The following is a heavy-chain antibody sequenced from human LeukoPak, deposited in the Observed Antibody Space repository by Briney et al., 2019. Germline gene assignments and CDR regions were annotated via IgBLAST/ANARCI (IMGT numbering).Heavy chain of an antibody. CDR1: GGSISSYY. V-gene: IGHV4-59*12. J-gene: IGHJ4*02. Sequence: SETLSLTCTVSGGSISSYYWSWIRQPPGKGLEWIGYIYYSGSTNYNPSLKSRVTISVDTSKNQFSLKLSSVTAADTAVYYCARGLRGVGASFWGQGTLVTVSS. CDR3: ARGLRGVGASF. D-gene: IGHD1-26*01. CDR2: IYYSGST.